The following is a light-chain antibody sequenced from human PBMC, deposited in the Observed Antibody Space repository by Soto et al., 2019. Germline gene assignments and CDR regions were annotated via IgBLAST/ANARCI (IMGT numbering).Light chain of an antibody. V-gene: IGKV3-20*01. CDR2: GAS. CDR1: KSVSSSY. J-gene: IGKJ2*01. Sequence: EIVLTQSPGTLSLSPGERATLSCRASKSVSSSYLAWYQQKPGQAPRLLIYGASSRATGIPDRFSGSGSETDFTLTISRLETEDFAVYFCQQYGSSPQNTLGQGTKLEIK. CDR3: QQYGSSPQNT.